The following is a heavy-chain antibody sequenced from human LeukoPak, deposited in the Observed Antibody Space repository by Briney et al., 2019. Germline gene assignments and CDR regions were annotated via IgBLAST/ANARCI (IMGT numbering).Heavy chain of an antibody. CDR1: GFTFSSYW. CDR3: ARDLVAAATTGGYYFEY. J-gene: IGHJ4*02. Sequence: GGSLRLSCAASGFTFSSYWMSWVRQAPGKGLEWVANIKQDGSEEVYVDSVKGRFTISRDNAKNSLFLQMNTLRAEDTAVYYCARDLVAAATTGGYYFEYWGQGTLVTVSS. D-gene: IGHD6-25*01. CDR2: IKQDGSEE. V-gene: IGHV3-7*05.